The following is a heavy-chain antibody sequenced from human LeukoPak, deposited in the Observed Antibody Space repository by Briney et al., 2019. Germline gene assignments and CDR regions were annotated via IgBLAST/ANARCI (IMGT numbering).Heavy chain of an antibody. CDR1: GYSITSYW. CDR2: IYPGDSDT. CDR3: ARRGIAAAGTGLNYFDY. J-gene: IGHJ4*02. D-gene: IGHD6-13*01. V-gene: IGHV5-51*01. Sequence: GESLKISCKGSGYSITSYWIGWVRQMPGKGLEWMGIIYPGDSDTRYSPSFQGQVTISADKSISTAYLQWSSLKASDTAMYYCARRGIAAAGTGLNYFDYWDQGTLVTVSS.